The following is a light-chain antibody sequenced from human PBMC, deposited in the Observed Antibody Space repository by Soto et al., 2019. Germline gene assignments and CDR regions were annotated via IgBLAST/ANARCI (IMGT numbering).Light chain of an antibody. Sequence: EIVLTQSPGTVSLSPGERATLSCRASQSVNRNYLTWYQLRPGQAPRLLIFGASNRATDIPVRFSGSWSGSGFTLTISRLKAEDFAVYYCQQYGSSHHTFGGGTRVEIK. CDR3: QQYGSSHHT. CDR2: GAS. V-gene: IGKV3-20*01. J-gene: IGKJ4*01. CDR1: QSVNRNY.